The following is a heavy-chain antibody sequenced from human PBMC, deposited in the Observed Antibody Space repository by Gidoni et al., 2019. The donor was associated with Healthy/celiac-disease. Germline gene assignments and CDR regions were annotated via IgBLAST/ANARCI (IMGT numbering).Heavy chain of an antibody. V-gene: IGHV3-21*01. CDR2: ISMSSSYI. CDR3: ARAGPEGYCSSTSCYIDY. D-gene: IGHD2-2*01. J-gene: IGHJ4*02. CDR1: GFPFRSYS. Sequence: EVQLVASGVGLVKPWGSLRLSCAASGFPFRSYSLNWVRQAPGKGLEWVSTISMSSSYIYYADSVKGRFTISRDNDKNSLYLKMNSLRAEDTAVYDCARAGPEGYCSSTSCYIDYWGQGTLVTVSS.